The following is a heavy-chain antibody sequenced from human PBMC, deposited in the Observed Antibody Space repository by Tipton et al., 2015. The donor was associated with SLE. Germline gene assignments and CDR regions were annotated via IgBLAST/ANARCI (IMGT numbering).Heavy chain of an antibody. Sequence: TLSLTCTVSGGSISSGSYYWSWIRQPAGKGLEWIGRIYTSGSTNYNPSLKSRVTISVDTSKNQFSLKLSSVTAADTAVYYCARASPIQADAFDIWGQGTMVTVSS. V-gene: IGHV4-61*02. D-gene: IGHD5-18*01. CDR2: IYTSGST. CDR3: ARASPIQADAFDI. CDR1: GGSISSGSYY. J-gene: IGHJ3*02.